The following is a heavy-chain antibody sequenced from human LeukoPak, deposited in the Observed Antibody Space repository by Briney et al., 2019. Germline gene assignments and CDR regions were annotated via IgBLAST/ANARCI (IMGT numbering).Heavy chain of an antibody. CDR2: ISAYNGRT. J-gene: IGHJ4*02. D-gene: IGHD1-26*01. Sequence: ASVTVSCKASGYIFINHGIGWVRQAPGQGLEWMGWISAYNGRTEYAPKFQDRVTMTTDTSTTTAYMELRRLTSDDTAVYYCGRWDPNPHDCWGQGTLVT. V-gene: IGHV1-18*01. CDR3: GRWDPNPHDC. CDR1: GYIFINHG.